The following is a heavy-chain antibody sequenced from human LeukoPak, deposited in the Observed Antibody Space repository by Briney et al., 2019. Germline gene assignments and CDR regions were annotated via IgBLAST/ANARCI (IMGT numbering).Heavy chain of an antibody. J-gene: IGHJ4*02. CDR2: ISYDGSNK. D-gene: IGHD2-21*02. CDR1: GFTFSSYA. Sequence: GGSLRLSCAASGFTFSSYAMHWVRQAPGKGLEWVAVISYDGSNKYYADSVKGRFTISRDNSKNTLYLQMNSLRAEDTAVYYCARNTETAIPLPYYFDYWGQGTLVTVSS. V-gene: IGHV3-30*04. CDR3: ARNTETAIPLPYYFDY.